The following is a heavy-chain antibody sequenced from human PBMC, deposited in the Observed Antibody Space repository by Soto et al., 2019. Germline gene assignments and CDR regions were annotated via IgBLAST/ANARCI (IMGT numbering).Heavy chain of an antibody. V-gene: IGHV2-5*02. J-gene: IGHJ4*02. CDR1: GFSLTTSGVG. CDR2: LYWDDDK. Sequence: QITLNESGPTVVRPTETLTLTCRFSGFSLTTSGVGVGWIRQSPGKAPSWLALLYWDDDKRYSASLKSRLTITKDNSKNQVVLTVSDLDPTDTATYYCAHRVLRTVFGLVTKTAIYFDLWGQGTPVAVSS. D-gene: IGHD3-3*01. CDR3: AHRVLRTVFGLVTKTAIYFDL.